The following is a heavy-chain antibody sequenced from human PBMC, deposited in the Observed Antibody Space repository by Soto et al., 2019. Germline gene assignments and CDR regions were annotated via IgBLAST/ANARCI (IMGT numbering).Heavy chain of an antibody. J-gene: IGHJ5*02. CDR3: VSVKGSSHL. Sequence: GGSLRLSCSASGFTFSSDAMNWVRQAPGKGLQYVSAISSNRGTTYYADSVKGRFTISRDNSKNTEYLQMSSLRYEDTAVYYCVSVKGSSHLWGQGTLVTVSS. CDR2: ISSNRGTT. CDR1: GFTFSSDA. V-gene: IGHV3-64D*08.